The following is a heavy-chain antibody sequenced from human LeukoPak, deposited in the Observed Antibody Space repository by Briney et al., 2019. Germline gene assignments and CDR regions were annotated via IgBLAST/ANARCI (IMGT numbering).Heavy chain of an antibody. CDR2: VNHGGYT. CDR1: GASFNDYY. V-gene: IGHV4-34*01. Sequence: SETLSLTCAVYGASFNDYYWTWIGQSPGGELEWIGEVNHGGYTNYNPTLKHRVSLSVDTSKNQFSLKVSSVIAADTAVYFCARDMIVGGLGPFDIWGQGTIVTVSS. J-gene: IGHJ3*02. CDR3: ARDMIVGGLGPFDI. D-gene: IGHD3-22*01.